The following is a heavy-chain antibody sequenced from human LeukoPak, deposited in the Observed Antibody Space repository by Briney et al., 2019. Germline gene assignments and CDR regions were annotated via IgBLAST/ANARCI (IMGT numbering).Heavy chain of an antibody. CDR1: GFTVTNAW. V-gene: IGHV3-15*07. D-gene: IGHD3/OR15-3a*01. CDR2: MKSESGGGAT. J-gene: IGHJ4*02. Sequence: GGSLRLSCAASGFTVTNAWMHWVRQAPGKGLEWVGRMKSESGGGATDYAAPVKGRFTISRDDSKNMLYLQMNRLKTEDTAVYYCTTRAPDGLVPRWGQGTLVTVSS. CDR3: TTRAPDGLVPR.